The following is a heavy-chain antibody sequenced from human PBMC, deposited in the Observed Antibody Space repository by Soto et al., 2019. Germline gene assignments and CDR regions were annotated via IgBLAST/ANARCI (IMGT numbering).Heavy chain of an antibody. CDR1: GYSFTNYW. CDR2: IDPSDSYT. D-gene: IGHD6-19*01. Sequence: EVQLVQSGAEVKKPVESLRISCKGSGYSFTNYWISWVRQMPGKGLEWMGRIDPSDSYTNYSPSFQGHVTISADKSISTAYLHWSSLKASDTAMYYCASPGGQCLVPVHWGQGTLVTVSS. CDR3: ASPGGQCLVPVH. V-gene: IGHV5-10-1*01. J-gene: IGHJ4*02.